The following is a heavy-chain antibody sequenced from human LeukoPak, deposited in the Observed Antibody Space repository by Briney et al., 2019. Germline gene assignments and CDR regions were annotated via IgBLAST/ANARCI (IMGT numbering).Heavy chain of an antibody. Sequence: GGSLRLSCAASGFTFSDYYMSWIRQAPGKGLERVSYISSSGSTIYYADSVKGRFTISRDNAKNSLYLQMNSLRAEDTAVYYCARKAREGPIDYWGQGTLVTVSS. CDR2: ISSSGSTI. V-gene: IGHV3-11*01. J-gene: IGHJ4*02. CDR1: GFTFSDYY. CDR3: ARKAREGPIDY.